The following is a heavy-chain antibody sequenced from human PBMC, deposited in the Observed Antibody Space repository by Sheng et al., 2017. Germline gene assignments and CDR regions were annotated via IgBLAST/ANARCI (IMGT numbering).Heavy chain of an antibody. Sequence: EVQLVESGGGLVKPGGSLRLSCAASGFTFSSYSMNWVRQAPGKGLEWVSSISSSSSYIYYADSVKGRFTISRDNAKNSLYLQMNSLRAEDTAVYYCARVWPFYDSSGYYYGAFDIWAKGQWSPSLQ. D-gene: IGHD3-22*01. V-gene: IGHV3-21*01. CDR1: GFTFSSYS. CDR3: ARVWPFYDSSGYYYGAFDI. J-gene: IGHJ3*02. CDR2: ISSSSSYI.